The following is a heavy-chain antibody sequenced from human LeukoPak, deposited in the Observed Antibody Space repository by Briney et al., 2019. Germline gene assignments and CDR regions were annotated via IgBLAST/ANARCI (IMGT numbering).Heavy chain of an antibody. J-gene: IGHJ4*02. CDR2: IYYSGST. Sequence: SETLSLTCTVSGGSISSYYWSWIRQPPRKGLEWIGYIYYSGSTNYNPSLKSRVTISVDTSKNQFSLKLSSVTAADTAVYYCARGNAAMVPFDYWGQGTLVTVSS. D-gene: IGHD5-18*01. CDR1: GGSISSYY. V-gene: IGHV4-59*01. CDR3: ARGNAAMVPFDY.